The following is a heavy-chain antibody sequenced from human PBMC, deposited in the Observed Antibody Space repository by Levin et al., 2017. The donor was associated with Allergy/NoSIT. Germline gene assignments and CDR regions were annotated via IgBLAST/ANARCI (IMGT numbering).Heavy chain of an antibody. CDR2: IFWDDDK. V-gene: IGHV2-5*02. J-gene: IGHJ6*02. CDR1: GFSLTTYGVG. CDR3: ARTAPGQTAVAEYYYGLDV. D-gene: IGHD1-1*01. Sequence: ESGPTLVKPTQTLTLTCTFSGFSLTTYGVGVGWVRQPPGKALEWLAVIFWDDDKRYKPSLTTRLTLARDTSKSQVFLKRTNLEPVDTGTDDCARTAPGQTAVAEYYYGLDVWGQGTTVTVS.